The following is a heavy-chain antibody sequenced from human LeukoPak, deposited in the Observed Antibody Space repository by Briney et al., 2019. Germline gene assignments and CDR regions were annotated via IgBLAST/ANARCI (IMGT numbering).Heavy chain of an antibody. CDR1: GFIFSSYA. V-gene: IGHV3-23*01. Sequence: GGSLRLSCAASGFIFSSYAMSWVRQAPGKGLEWVSGISGSGDSTYYADSVKGRLTISRDNSKNTLYLQMNSLRAEDTAVYYCARDPGYYDSGGYYLDYWGQGTLITVSS. J-gene: IGHJ4*02. D-gene: IGHD3-22*01. CDR3: ARDPGYYDSGGYYLDY. CDR2: ISGSGDST.